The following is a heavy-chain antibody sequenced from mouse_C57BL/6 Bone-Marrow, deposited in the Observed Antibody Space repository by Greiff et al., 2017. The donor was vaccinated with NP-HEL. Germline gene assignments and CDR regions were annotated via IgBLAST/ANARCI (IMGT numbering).Heavy chain of an antibody. CDR2: ISYDGSN. V-gene: IGHV3-6*01. CDR3: ARDWYAMDY. Sequence: DVQLQESGPGLVKPSQSLSLTCSVTGYSITSGYYWNWIRQFPGNKLEWMGYISYDGSNNYNPSLKNRISITRDTSKNQFFLKLNSVTTEDTATYYCARDWYAMDYWGQGTSVTVSS. J-gene: IGHJ4*01. CDR1: GYSITSGYY.